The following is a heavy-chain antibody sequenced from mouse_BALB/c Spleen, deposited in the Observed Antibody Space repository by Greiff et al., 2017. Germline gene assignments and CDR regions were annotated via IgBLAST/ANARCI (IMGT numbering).Heavy chain of an antibody. J-gene: IGHJ4*01. CDR2: IYPYNGGT. D-gene: IGHD2-2*01. CDR3: ARYGYDAAMDY. CDR1: GYTFTDYN. Sequence: EVQLRESGPELVKPGASVKISCKASGYTFTDYNMHWVKQSHGKSLEWIGYIYPYNGGTGYNQKFKSKATLTVDNSSSTAYMELRSLTSEDSAVYYCARYGYDAAMDYWGQGTSVTVSS. V-gene: IGHV1S29*02.